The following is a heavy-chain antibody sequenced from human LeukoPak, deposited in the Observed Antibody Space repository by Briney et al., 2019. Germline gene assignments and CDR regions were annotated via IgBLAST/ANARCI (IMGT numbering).Heavy chain of an antibody. Sequence: SETLSLTCAVSGGSISSSNWWSWVRQPPGKGLEWIGEIYHSGSTNYNPSLKSRVTISVDTSKNQFSLKLSSVTAADTAVYYCARARRDGYTTRYYYYYMDVWGKGTTVTVSS. CDR2: IYHSGST. CDR1: GGSISSSNW. J-gene: IGHJ6*03. D-gene: IGHD5-24*01. CDR3: ARARRDGYTTRYYYYYMDV. V-gene: IGHV4-4*02.